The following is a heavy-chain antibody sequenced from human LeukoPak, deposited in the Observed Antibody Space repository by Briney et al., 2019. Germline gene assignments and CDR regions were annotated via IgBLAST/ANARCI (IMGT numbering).Heavy chain of an antibody. Sequence: GGSLRLSCAASGFTFSSYAMSWVRQAPGKGLEWVSAISGSGGSTYYADSVKGRFTISRDNSKNTLYLQMNSLRAEDTAVYYCAKDPVVVITGWVSDYSDYWGQGTLVTVSS. V-gene: IGHV3-23*01. CDR3: AKDPVVVITGWVSDYSDY. D-gene: IGHD3-22*01. CDR1: GFTFSSYA. J-gene: IGHJ4*02. CDR2: ISGSGGST.